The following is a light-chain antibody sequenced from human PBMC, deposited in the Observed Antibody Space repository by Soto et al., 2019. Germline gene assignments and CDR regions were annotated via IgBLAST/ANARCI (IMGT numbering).Light chain of an antibody. V-gene: IGKV1-5*01. CDR1: QNTRNW. Sequence: DIQMTQYPSTLSASVGDSVTITRRASQNTRNWLAWYQQKPGKAPTPLIYDASSLKSGVPARFSGSGSGTEFTLTISSLQPDDFATYYCQQYNTYSTFGQGTRLEIK. J-gene: IGKJ5*01. CDR2: DAS. CDR3: QQYNTYST.